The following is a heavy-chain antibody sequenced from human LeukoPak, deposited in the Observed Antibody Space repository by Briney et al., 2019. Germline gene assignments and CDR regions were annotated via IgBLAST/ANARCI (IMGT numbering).Heavy chain of an antibody. CDR2: IYTSGST. V-gene: IGHV4-4*07. J-gene: IGHJ6*03. D-gene: IGHD3-10*01. Sequence: SETLSLTCTVSGGSISSYYWSWIRQAAGKGLEWIGRIYTSGSTNYNPSLKSRVTMSVDKSKNQFSLKPSSVSAAETAVYYCAKETYYYGSGSRDYYMDVWGKGTPVTVSS. CDR3: AKETYYYGSGSRDYYMDV. CDR1: GGSISSYY.